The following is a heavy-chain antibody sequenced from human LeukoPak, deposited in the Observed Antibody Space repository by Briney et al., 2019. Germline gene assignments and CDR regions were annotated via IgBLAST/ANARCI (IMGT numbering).Heavy chain of an antibody. J-gene: IGHJ3*02. CDR3: ARPGGWGAFDI. D-gene: IGHD1-26*01. CDR1: GFTFSSYW. Sequence: GGSLRLSCAASGFTFSSYWMTWVPQAPGKGLEWVARIKQDGSEKYYVDSVKGRFTISRDNAKNSVTLQMNSLRADDTAMYYCARPGGWGAFDIWGQGTLVTVSS. CDR2: IKQDGSEK. V-gene: IGHV3-7*05.